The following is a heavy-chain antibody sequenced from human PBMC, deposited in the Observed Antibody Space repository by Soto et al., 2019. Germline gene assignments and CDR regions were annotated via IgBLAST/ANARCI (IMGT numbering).Heavy chain of an antibody. CDR2: INPDNGNT. J-gene: IGHJ5*02. D-gene: IGHD2-15*01. Sequence: QVQLVQSGAEVKKPGASVKISCKASGYTFTRYTMNWVRKAPGQRLEWMGWINPDNGNTKSSQKFQDRVIMTRDTTASTAYMDLSSMRFEDTAVYYCAGGIATGQLDPWGQGTLVTVSS. V-gene: IGHV1-3*01. CDR3: AGGIATGQLDP. CDR1: GYTFTRYT.